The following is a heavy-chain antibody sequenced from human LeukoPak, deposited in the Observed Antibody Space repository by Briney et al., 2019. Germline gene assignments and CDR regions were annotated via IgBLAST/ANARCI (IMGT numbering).Heavy chain of an antibody. D-gene: IGHD1-26*01. V-gene: IGHV3-20*04. Sequence: GGSLRLSCAASGFTFDDYGMSWVRQAPGKGLEWVSGINWNGGSTGYADSVKGRFTISRDNAKNSLYLQMNSLRAEDTAVYYCARSVVGATAACYWGQGTLVTVSS. CDR2: INWNGGST. CDR3: ARSVVGATAACY. CDR1: GFTFDDYG. J-gene: IGHJ4*02.